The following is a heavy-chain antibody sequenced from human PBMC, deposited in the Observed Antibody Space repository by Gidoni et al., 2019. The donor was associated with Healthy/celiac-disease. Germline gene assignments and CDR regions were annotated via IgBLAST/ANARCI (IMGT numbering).Heavy chain of an antibody. CDR3: ASYCGGDCFRSPVDY. V-gene: IGHV3-23*01. D-gene: IGHD2-21*02. CDR1: GFTFSSYA. CDR2: ISGSGGST. Sequence: EVQLLESGGGVVQPGGSLRLSCAASGFTFSSYAMSWVRQAPGKGLEWVSAISGSGGSTYYADSVKGRFTISRDNSKNTLYLQMNSLRAEDTAVYYCASYCGGDCFRSPVDYWGQGTLVTVSS. J-gene: IGHJ4*02.